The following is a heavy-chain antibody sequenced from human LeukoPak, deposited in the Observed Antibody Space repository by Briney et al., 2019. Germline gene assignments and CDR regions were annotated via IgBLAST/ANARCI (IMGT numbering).Heavy chain of an antibody. D-gene: IGHD3-16*01. CDR2: IHYSGST. J-gene: IGHJ5*02. V-gene: IGHV4-59*01. CDR3: ARSRGGYGDYGSWFDP. Sequence: SETLSLTCTVSGGSIGSFFWSWVRQPPGKALEWIGYIHYSGSTKYNPSLKSRVTISVDTSENQFSLTLNSVTAADTAVYYCARSRGGYGDYGSWFDPWGQGILVTVSS. CDR1: GGSIGSFF.